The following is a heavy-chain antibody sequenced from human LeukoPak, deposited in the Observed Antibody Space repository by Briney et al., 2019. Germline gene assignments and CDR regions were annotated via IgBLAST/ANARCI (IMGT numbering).Heavy chain of an antibody. CDR1: GYTLTELS. CDR3: ATESPLVGATPFDY. J-gene: IGHJ4*02. Sequence: ASVKVSCMVSGYTLTELSMHWVRQAPGKGLAWMGGFDPEDGETIYAQKFQGRVTMTEDTSTDTAYMELSSLRSEDTAVYYCATESPLVGATPFDYWGQGTLVTVSS. D-gene: IGHD1-26*01. V-gene: IGHV1-24*01. CDR2: FDPEDGET.